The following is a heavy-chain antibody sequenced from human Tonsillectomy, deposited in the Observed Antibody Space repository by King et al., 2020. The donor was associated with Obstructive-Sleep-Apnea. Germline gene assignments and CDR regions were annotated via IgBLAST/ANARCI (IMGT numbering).Heavy chain of an antibody. CDR2: IVYDGSNI. J-gene: IGHJ4*02. CDR1: GFTFSSYG. Sequence: VQLVESGGGVVQPGRSLRLSCAASGFTFSSYGMHWVRQAPGKGLEWVAVIVYDGSNINYSDSVKGRFTISRDNSKNTLFLQMNSLRPDDAAVYFCARGRAAAFSRYLGALGFWGQGPVVTVSS. D-gene: IGHD3-16*01. V-gene: IGHV3-30*03. CDR3: ARGRAAAFSRYLGALGF.